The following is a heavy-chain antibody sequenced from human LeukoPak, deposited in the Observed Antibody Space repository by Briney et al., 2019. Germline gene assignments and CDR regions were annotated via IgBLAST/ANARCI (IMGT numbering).Heavy chain of an antibody. CDR3: VVVVVPAAVWHFDF. V-gene: IGHV3-33*01. CDR1: GFTFSHHG. D-gene: IGHD2-15*01. CDR2: VWPDGNKK. J-gene: IGHJ2*01. Sequence: GGSLRLSCAASGFTFSHHGLHWVRQAPGKGLEWEAIVWPDGNKKLYADSVKGRFTISKDNPKNTVYLQMNSLRVEDTALYYCVVVVVPAAVWHFDFWGSGTLVTVSS.